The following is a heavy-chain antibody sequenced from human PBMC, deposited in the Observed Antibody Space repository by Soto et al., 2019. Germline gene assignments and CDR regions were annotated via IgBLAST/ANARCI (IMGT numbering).Heavy chain of an antibody. CDR3: ARDQGGEFLKGSGMDV. V-gene: IGHV4-59*01. D-gene: IGHD3-10*01. J-gene: IGHJ6*02. CDR1: GDSISRYY. CDR2: IYYSGET. Sequence: QVQLQESGPGLVKPSETLSLTCTVSGDSISRYYWSCIRLSPGKGLEWIGYIYYSGETNYNPSVKSRATISVDTTKIQLSLKLSSVSAADTAVYYCARDQGGEFLKGSGMDVWGQGTTVTVSS.